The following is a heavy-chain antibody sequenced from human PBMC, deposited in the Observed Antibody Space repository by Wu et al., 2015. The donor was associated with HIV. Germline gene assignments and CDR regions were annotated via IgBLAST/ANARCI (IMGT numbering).Heavy chain of an antibody. CDR3: ARDRPVSDYDNSGPLDS. V-gene: IGHV1-18*01. CDR2: ISPYNGNT. D-gene: IGHD3-22*01. J-gene: IGHJ4*02. CDR1: GYIFTSYG. Sequence: QVRLVQSGGEVKKPGASVKVSCKVSGYIFTSYGVSWVRQAPGQGLEWMGWISPYNGNTDYAQNLQGRLTMTTDTSTSTAYMELRSLRSDDTAVYYCARDRPVSDYDNSGPLDSWGQGTLVTVSS.